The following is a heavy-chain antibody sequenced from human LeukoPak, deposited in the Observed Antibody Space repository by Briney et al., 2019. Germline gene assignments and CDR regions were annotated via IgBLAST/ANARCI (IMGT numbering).Heavy chain of an antibody. CDR2: ISGSGGST. J-gene: IGHJ6*02. V-gene: IGHV3-23*01. D-gene: IGHD3-3*01. CDR1: GFTFSSYA. CDR3: ARDDYDFWSGYYPYYYGMDV. Sequence: GGSLRLSCAASGFTFSSYAMSWVRQAPGKGLEWVSAISGSGGSTYYADSVKGRFTISRDNSKNTLYLQMNSLRAEDTAVYYCARDDYDFWSGYYPYYYGMDVWGQGTTVTVSS.